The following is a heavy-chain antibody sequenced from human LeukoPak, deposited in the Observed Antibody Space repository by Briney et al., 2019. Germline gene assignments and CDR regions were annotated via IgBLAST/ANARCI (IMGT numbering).Heavy chain of an antibody. CDR1: GFTFSGYS. D-gene: IGHD4-17*01. V-gene: IGHV3-21*01. Sequence: GGSLRLSCAASGFTFSGYSMNRVRRAPGKGLEWVSSISSSTTYIYYADSMKGRFTISRDNAKNSLYLQMHSLRAEDTAVYYCARSQFTYDYGDWINFDYWGQGTPVTVSS. CDR3: ARSQFTYDYGDWINFDY. CDR2: ISSSTTYI. J-gene: IGHJ4*02.